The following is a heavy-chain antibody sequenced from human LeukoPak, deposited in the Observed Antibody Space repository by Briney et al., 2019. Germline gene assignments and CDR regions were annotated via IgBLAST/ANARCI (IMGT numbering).Heavy chain of an antibody. D-gene: IGHD2-2*01. CDR1: GFSFSSYS. CDR2: IRMSNFYI. Sequence: GGSLRLSCIASGFSFSSYSMNWVRQAPGKGLEWVASIRMSNFYIYYADSVKGRFTISRDNTQNSLYLQMNSLRVDDTAVYYCARDPSPRTSYYYYYMDVWGKGTTVTVSS. V-gene: IGHV3-21*01. J-gene: IGHJ6*03. CDR3: ARDPSPRTSYYYYYMDV.